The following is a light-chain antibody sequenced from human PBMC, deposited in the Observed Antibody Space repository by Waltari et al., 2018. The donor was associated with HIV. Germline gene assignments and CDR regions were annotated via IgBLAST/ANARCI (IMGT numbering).Light chain of an antibody. CDR3: QQYNDWPRGP. CDR1: QSVSSN. J-gene: IGKJ2*01. CDR2: RAS. V-gene: IGKV3-15*01. Sequence: EIVLTQSPATLSASPGESATLSCRASQSVSSNLAWYQQKPGQAPRLLIYRASTRTTGIPARFSGSGSGTEFTLTISSLQSEDFAVYYCQQYNDWPRGPFGQGTRLEIK.